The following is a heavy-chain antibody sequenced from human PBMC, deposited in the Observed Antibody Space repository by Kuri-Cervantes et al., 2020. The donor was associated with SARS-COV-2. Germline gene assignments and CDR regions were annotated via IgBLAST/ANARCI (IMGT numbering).Heavy chain of an antibody. CDR3: AREAARLFDY. J-gene: IGHJ4*02. CDR1: GGSISSHY. V-gene: IGHV4-59*11. Sequence: GSLRLSCNVSGGSISSHYWSWIRQPPGKGLEWIGYIYYSGSTNYNPSLKSRVTISVDTSKNQFSLKLSSVTAADTAVYYCAREAARLFDYWGQGTLVTVSS. D-gene: IGHD6-6*01. CDR2: IYYSGST.